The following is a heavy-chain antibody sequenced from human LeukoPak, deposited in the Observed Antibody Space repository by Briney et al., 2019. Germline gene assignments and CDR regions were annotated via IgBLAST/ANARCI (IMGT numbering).Heavy chain of an antibody. J-gene: IGHJ4*02. CDR3: ASVYDYVQS. CDR2: IYYSGTT. V-gene: IGHV4-61*01. Sequence: PSETLSLTCTVSGGSVNSGSYYWSWIRQPPGEGLEWIGYIYYSGTTNCNPSLKSRVTISVDTSENQFSLKMSSVTAADTAVYYCASVYDYVQSWGQGTLVTVSS. CDR1: GGSVNSGSYY. D-gene: IGHD3-16*01.